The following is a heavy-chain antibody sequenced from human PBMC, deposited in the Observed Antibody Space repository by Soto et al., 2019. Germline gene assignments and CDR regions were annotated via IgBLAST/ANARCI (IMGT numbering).Heavy chain of an antibody. V-gene: IGHV4-59*12. J-gene: IGHJ5*02. Sequence: SETLSLTCTVSGGSITSYHWSWIRQSPGKGLEWIGNIYYSGSSNYNPSLESRVTVSVDTSKNQFSLRLSSVTAADTAVYYCARDRSGGYNWFDPWGQGTLVTVSS. CDR1: GGSITSYH. D-gene: IGHD2-15*01. CDR3: ARDRSGGYNWFDP. CDR2: IYYSGSS.